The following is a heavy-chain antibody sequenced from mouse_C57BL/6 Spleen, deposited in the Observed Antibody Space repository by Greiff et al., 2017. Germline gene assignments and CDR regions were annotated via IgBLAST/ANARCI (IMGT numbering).Heavy chain of an antibody. CDR3: AIIYYDYDGFDY. Sequence: QVQLQQPGAELVKPGASVTMSCKASGYTFTSYWITWVKQRPGQGLEWIGDIYPGSGSTNYTEKFKSKATLTVDTSSSPAYMQLSSLTSEDSAVYYCAIIYYDYDGFDYWGQGTTLTVSS. CDR2: IYPGSGST. V-gene: IGHV1-55*01. J-gene: IGHJ2*01. CDR1: GYTFTSYW. D-gene: IGHD2-4*01.